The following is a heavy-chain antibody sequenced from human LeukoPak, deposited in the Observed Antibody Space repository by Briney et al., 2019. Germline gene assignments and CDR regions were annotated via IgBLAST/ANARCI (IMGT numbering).Heavy chain of an antibody. CDR1: GGTFSSYA. CDR3: ATQLRFLEWFYDY. J-gene: IGHJ4*02. V-gene: IGHV1-69*04. Sequence: ASVKVSCKASGGTFSSYAISWVRQAPGQGLEWMGRIIPILGIANYAQKFQGRVTITADKSTSIAYMELSSLRSEDTAVYYCATQLRFLEWFYDYWGQGTLVTVSS. CDR2: IIPILGIA. D-gene: IGHD3-3*01.